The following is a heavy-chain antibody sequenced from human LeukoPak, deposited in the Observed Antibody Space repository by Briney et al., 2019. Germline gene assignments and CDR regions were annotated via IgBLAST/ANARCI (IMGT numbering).Heavy chain of an antibody. D-gene: IGHD2-15*01. Sequence: GGSLRPSCAASGFTFSTYAMTWVRQAPGKGLDWVSAISDSGSATDYADSVKGRFTISRDNSKSTLYLQLNSLRAEDTAVYYCARPVYCSPSGCRDYWGQGTLVTVSS. CDR2: ISDSGSAT. J-gene: IGHJ4*02. CDR1: GFTFSTYA. V-gene: IGHV3-23*01. CDR3: ARPVYCSPSGCRDY.